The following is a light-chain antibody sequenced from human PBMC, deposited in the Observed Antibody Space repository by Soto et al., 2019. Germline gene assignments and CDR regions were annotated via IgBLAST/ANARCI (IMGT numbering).Light chain of an antibody. CDR1: QSVSTN. CDR3: LQDNDWPLST. V-gene: IGKV3-15*01. Sequence: DIVMTQSPGTLSVSQWEIAAVTCRASQSVSTNLAWYQQKLGQAPRVLIYGSSSRATGVPARFSGSGSGTEFTLTISSLQSEDSGIYYCLQDNDWPLSTFGQGTRLEIK. CDR2: GSS. J-gene: IGKJ5*01.